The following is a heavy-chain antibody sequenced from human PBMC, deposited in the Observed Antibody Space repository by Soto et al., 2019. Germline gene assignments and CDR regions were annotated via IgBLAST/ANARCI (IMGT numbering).Heavy chain of an antibody. V-gene: IGHV1-69*01. J-gene: IGHJ4*02. Sequence: QVQLVQSGAEVKKPGSSVKVSCKASGGTFSSYAISWVRQAPGQGLEWMGGIIPIFGTANYAQKFQGRVTITADETPSQAYLELRSLRSEDTAVYYCSREGVGAPRPFDYWGQGTLVTVSS. CDR3: SREGVGAPRPFDY. CDR2: IIPIFGTA. D-gene: IGHD1-26*01. CDR1: GGTFSSYA.